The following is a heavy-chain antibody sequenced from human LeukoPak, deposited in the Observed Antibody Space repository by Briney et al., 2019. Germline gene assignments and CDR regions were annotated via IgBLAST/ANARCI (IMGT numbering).Heavy chain of an antibody. V-gene: IGHV1-18*03. Sequence: GASVKVSCKASGYTFTSYGISWVRQAPGQGLEWMGWISAYNGNTNYAQKLQGRVTMTTDTSTSTAYMELRSLRSDDMAVYYCARSRIDSSGYQNPEGDYWGQGTLVTVSS. CDR3: ARSRIDSSGYQNPEGDY. J-gene: IGHJ4*02. D-gene: IGHD3-22*01. CDR2: ISAYNGNT. CDR1: GYTFTSYG.